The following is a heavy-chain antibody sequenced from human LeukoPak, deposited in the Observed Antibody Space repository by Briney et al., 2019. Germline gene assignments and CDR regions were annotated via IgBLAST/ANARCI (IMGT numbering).Heavy chain of an antibody. D-gene: IGHD2-21*02. Sequence: SETLSLTCAVSDDSIISSDYYWGWIRQPPGKGLEWIGSRYYSGFIYYNPSVKSRVTISVDTSKNQFSLELTSVTAADTAVYYCARLKVGTTHPDYWGQETLVTVSS. CDR3: ARLKVGTTHPDY. CDR1: DDSIISSDYY. V-gene: IGHV4-39*01. CDR2: RYYSGFI. J-gene: IGHJ4*02.